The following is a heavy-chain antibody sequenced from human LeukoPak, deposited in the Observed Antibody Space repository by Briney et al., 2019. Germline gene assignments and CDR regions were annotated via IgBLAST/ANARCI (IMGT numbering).Heavy chain of an antibody. J-gene: IGHJ3*02. CDR3: ASRSLLGAFDI. CDR1: GFTFDDYA. Sequence: VRSLRLSCAASGFTFDDYAMHWVRQAPGKGLEWVSGISWNSGSIGYADSVKGRFTISRDNAKNSLYLQMNSLRAEDRALYYCASRSLLGAFDIWGQGTMVTVSS. V-gene: IGHV3-9*01. CDR2: ISWNSGSI.